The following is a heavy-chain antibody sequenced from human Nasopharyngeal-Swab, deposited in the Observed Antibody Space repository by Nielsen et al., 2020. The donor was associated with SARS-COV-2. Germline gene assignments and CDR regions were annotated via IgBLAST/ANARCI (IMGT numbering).Heavy chain of an antibody. CDR3: AWGNAAVTRKPLYYYYYGMDV. CDR2: FDPEDGET. J-gene: IGHJ6*02. Sequence: ASVKVSCKVSGYTLTELSMHWVRQAPGKGLEWMGGFDPEDGETNYAQKFQGRVTITADESTSTAYMELSSLRSEDTAVYYCAWGNAAVTRKPLYYYYYGMDVWGQGTTVTVSS. D-gene: IGHD3-16*01. V-gene: IGHV1-24*01. CDR1: GYTLTELS.